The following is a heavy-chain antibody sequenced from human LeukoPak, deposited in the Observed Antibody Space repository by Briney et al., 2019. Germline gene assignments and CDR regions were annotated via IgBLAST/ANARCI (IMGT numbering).Heavy chain of an antibody. CDR1: GFTLSSYA. D-gene: IGHD6-13*01. CDR2: ISDSGGDT. J-gene: IGHJ4*02. V-gene: IGHV3-23*01. CDR3: AKDPQYSTSWSDY. Sequence: GGSLRLSCAASGFTLSSYAMSWVRQAPGKGLEWVSAISDSGGDTYYADSGKGRFTISRDNSKNTLYLQMSSLRVEDAAVYYCAKDPQYSTSWSDYWGQGTLVTASS.